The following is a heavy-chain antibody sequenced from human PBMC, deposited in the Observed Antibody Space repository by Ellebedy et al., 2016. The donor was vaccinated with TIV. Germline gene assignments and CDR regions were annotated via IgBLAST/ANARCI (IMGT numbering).Heavy chain of an antibody. CDR3: ATGYSGYDRTHDY. J-gene: IGHJ4*02. CDR2: INHSGST. CDR1: GGSFSGYY. V-gene: IGHV4-34*01. Sequence: SETLSLXXAVYGGSFSGYYWSWIRQPPGKGLEWIGEINHSGSTNYNPSLKSRVTISVDTSKNQFSLKLSSVTAADTAVYYCATGYSGYDRTHDYWGQGTLVTVSS. D-gene: IGHD5-12*01.